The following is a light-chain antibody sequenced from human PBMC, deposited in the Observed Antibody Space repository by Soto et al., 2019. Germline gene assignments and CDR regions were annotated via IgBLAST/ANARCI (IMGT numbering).Light chain of an antibody. CDR3: QQSYSTPPT. J-gene: IGKJ1*01. Sequence: DIQMTQSPASLSASAGDRVTIXXRASQSIGRNLNWYQQKPGKAPTXMIFTSSSLQSGVPSRFSGSGAGTDFILTISSLQPEDFATYYCQQSYSTPPTFGQGTKVDIK. V-gene: IGKV1-39*01. CDR2: TSS. CDR1: QSIGRN.